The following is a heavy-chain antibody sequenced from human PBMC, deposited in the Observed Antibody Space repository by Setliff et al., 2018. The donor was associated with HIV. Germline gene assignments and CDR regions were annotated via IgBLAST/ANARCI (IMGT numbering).Heavy chain of an antibody. CDR1: GGTFRGFG. Sequence: SVKVSCKASGGTFRGFGISWVVQAPGQGLEWMGQIVPIFGTPRYAQKFQGRVTITADESTSTVYMELSSLRSEDTAVYYCATNPEMATINYYYYYMDVWGKGTTVTVSS. D-gene: IGHD5-12*01. CDR2: IVPIFGTP. J-gene: IGHJ6*03. CDR3: ATNPEMATINYYYYYMDV. V-gene: IGHV1-69*13.